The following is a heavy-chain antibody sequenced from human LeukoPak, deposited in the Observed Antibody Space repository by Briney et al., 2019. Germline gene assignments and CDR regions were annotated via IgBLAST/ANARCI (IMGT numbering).Heavy chain of an antibody. J-gene: IGHJ4*02. CDR1: GFTFSDYY. CDR3: ARSPGLFYDSSGYPDY. CDR2: IISSGSTL. D-gene: IGHD3-22*01. Sequence: PGGSLRLSCAAAGFTFSDYYMNWIRQAPGKGLEWVSYIISSGSTLYYADSVKGRFTISRDNAKNSLYLQMNSLRAADTAVYYCARSPGLFYDSSGYPDYWGQGTLVTVSS. V-gene: IGHV3-11*01.